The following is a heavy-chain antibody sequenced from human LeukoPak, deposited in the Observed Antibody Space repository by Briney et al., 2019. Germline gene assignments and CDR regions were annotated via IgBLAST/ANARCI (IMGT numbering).Heavy chain of an antibody. J-gene: IGHJ6*02. V-gene: IGHV4-59*08. Sequence: SETLSLTCTVSGGSISSDYWSWIRQPPGKGLEWIGFIFYSGSSSYNPTLKSRVIISVDTSKNQFSLKLSSVTAADTAVYYCARRPVWYGMDVWGQGTTVTVSS. CDR1: GGSISSDY. CDR3: ARRPVWYGMDV. D-gene: IGHD5/OR15-5a*01. CDR2: IFYSGSS.